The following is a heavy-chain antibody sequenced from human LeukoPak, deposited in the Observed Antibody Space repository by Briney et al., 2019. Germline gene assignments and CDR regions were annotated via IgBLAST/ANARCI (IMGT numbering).Heavy chain of an antibody. CDR1: GYTFTGYY. D-gene: IGHD3-3*01. CDR3: ARLRFLEWLDY. J-gene: IGHJ4*02. Sequence: VASVKVSCKASGYTFTGYYMHWVLQAPGHGLEWMGWINPNSGGTNYAQKFQGRVTMTRDTSISTAYMELSRLRSDDTAVYYCARLRFLEWLDYWGQGTLVTVSS. CDR2: INPNSGGT. V-gene: IGHV1-2*03.